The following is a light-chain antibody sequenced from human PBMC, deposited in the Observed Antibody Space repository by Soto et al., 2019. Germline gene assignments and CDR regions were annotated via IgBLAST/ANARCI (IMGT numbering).Light chain of an antibody. CDR1: DIRTRS. V-gene: IGLV3-21*02. CDR2: DDS. J-gene: IGLJ2*01. CDR3: QVWDFVTDHAV. Sequence: SYELTQPPSLSVALGQTATITCGGDDIRTRSVHWYQQKPGQAPVLVVYDDSDSVIPERFSGSNSGNTATLTIDRAEAGDEADYYCQVWDFVTDHAVFGGGTKLTVL.